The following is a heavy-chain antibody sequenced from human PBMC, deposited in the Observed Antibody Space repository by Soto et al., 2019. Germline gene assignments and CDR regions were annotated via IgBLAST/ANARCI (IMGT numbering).Heavy chain of an antibody. CDR3: AREYYYDSSGALAFDI. D-gene: IGHD3-22*01. V-gene: IGHV1-18*01. CDR1: GYAFTSYG. CDR2: ISAYNGNT. Sequence: GASVKVSSKASGYAFTSYGFSRVREAPGQGLEWMGWISAYNGNTNYAQKLQGRVTMTTDTSTSTAYMELRSLRSDDTAVYYCAREYYYDSSGALAFDIWGQGTMVTVSS. J-gene: IGHJ3*02.